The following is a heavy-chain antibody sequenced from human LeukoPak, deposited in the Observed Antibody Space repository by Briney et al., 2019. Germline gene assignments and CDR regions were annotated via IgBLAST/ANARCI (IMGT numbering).Heavy chain of an antibody. CDR1: GFTFSSYA. V-gene: IGHV3-30*04. Sequence: GGSLRLSCAASGFTFSSYAMHWVRQAPGKGLEWVAVISYDGSNKYYADSVKGRFTISKDNSKNTLYLQMNSLRAEDTAVYYCARGGVRSIAAAGTGFDYWGQGTLVTVSS. D-gene: IGHD6-13*01. CDR2: ISYDGSNK. J-gene: IGHJ4*02. CDR3: ARGGVRSIAAAGTGFDY.